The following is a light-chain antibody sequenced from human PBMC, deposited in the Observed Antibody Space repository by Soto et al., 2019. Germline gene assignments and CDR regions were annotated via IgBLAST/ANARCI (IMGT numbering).Light chain of an antibody. CDR3: QQYASSPLT. Sequence: EIVLTQSPGILSLSPGERGTLSCRASQSVSKNYLAWYQQKPGQAPRLLIYGASSRATGIPDRFSGSGSGTDFTLTISRLEPEDFAVYSCQQYASSPLTFGGGTKVEIK. CDR2: GAS. J-gene: IGKJ4*01. V-gene: IGKV3-20*01. CDR1: QSVSKNY.